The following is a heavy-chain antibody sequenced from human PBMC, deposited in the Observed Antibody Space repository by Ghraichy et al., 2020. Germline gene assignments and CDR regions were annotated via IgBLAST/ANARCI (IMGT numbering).Heavy chain of an antibody. D-gene: IGHD3-10*01. CDR1: EFTFSNYG. CDR3: TRLKAVGVWFGEV. CDR2: ISGSGGST. Sequence: GGSLRLSCEASEFTFSNYGMSWVRQVPGKGLEWVLCISGSGGSTFYADSVKGRFTTSRDNSKNTLYLQLSSLRAEDTAVYYCTRLKAVGVWFGEVWGQGTLV. J-gene: IGHJ4*02. V-gene: IGHV3-23*01.